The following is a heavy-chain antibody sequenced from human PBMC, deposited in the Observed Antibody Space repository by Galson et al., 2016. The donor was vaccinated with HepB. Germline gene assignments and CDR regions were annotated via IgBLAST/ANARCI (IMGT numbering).Heavy chain of an antibody. Sequence: SVKVSCKASGGTFSSYAFSWVRQAPGQGLEWMGGITPVFGTPSYTRRFQGRVTITADESTSTAYMELSSLRSDDTAVYYFASHTRGKYGSGRHEFDYWCQGTLVIVSS. CDR1: GGTFSSYA. J-gene: IGHJ4*02. D-gene: IGHD3-10*01. CDR3: ASHTRGKYGSGRHEFDY. CDR2: ITPVFGTP. V-gene: IGHV1-69*13.